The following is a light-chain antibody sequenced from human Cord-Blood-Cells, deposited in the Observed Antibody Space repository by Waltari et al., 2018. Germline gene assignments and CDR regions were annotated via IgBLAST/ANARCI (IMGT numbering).Light chain of an antibody. Sequence: EIVMTQSPATLSVSPGERATLSCRASQSVSSNLAWYQQKPGQAPRLLIYGASTRATGIPGRFSGSGSGTEFTLTISILQSEDFAVYYCQQYNNWPPWTFGQGTKVEIK. CDR2: GAS. J-gene: IGKJ1*01. CDR1: QSVSSN. V-gene: IGKV3-15*01. CDR3: QQYNNWPPWT.